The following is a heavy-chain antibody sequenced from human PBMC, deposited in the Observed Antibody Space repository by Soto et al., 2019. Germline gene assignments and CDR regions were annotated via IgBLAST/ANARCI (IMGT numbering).Heavy chain of an antibody. D-gene: IGHD3-22*01. CDR1: GGSISSSNW. Sequence: SETLSLTCAVSGGSISSSNWWSWVRQPPGKGLEWIGEIYHSGSTNYNPSLKSRVTISVDKSKNQFSLELSSLRSEDTAVYYCARGPRDHFYYDSSDYARSYGAFDLWGQGTMVTVSS. CDR2: IYHSGST. V-gene: IGHV4-4*02. CDR3: ARGPRDHFYYDSSDYARSYGAFDL. J-gene: IGHJ3*01.